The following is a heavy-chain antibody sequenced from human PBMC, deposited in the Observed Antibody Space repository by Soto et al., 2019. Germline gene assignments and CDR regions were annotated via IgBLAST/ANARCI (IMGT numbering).Heavy chain of an antibody. Sequence: GGSLRLSCAASGFTFSSYWMSWVRQAPGKGLEWEANIKQDGSEKYYVDSVKGRFTISRDNAKNSLYLQMNSLRAEDTAVYYCARDWVQDTAMVYDYYYGMDVWGQGTTVTVSS. CDR1: GFTFSSYW. V-gene: IGHV3-7*05. CDR2: IKQDGSEK. J-gene: IGHJ6*02. D-gene: IGHD5-18*01. CDR3: ARDWVQDTAMVYDYYYGMDV.